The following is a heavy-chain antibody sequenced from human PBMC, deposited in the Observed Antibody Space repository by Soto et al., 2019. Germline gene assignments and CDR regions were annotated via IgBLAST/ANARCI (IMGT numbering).Heavy chain of an antibody. J-gene: IGHJ4*02. CDR1: GYSFTSYW. D-gene: IGHD1-1*01. CDR2: IDPSDSYT. Sequence: SGESLKISCKGSGYSFTSYWISWVRQMPGKGLEWMGRIDPSDSYTNYSPSFQGHVTISADKSISTAYLQWSSLKASDTAMYYCARRAVHSSYFDYWGQGTLVTVSS. CDR3: ARRAVHSSYFDY. V-gene: IGHV5-10-1*01.